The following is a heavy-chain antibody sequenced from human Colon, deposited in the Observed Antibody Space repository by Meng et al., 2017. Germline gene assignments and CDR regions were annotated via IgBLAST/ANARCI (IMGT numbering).Heavy chain of an antibody. V-gene: IGHV4-31*01. CDR3: ARVRRSGDDFDY. Sequence: LQESGPGLVKPSQTLSLTCTVSGGSISTGGYYWSWIRQLPGKGLEWIGYIYYSGSTYYNPSLRSLVSISVDTSKNQFSLRLTSVTAADTAVYYCARVRRSGDDFDYWGQGTLVTVSS. CDR2: IYYSGST. J-gene: IGHJ4*02. CDR1: GGSISTGGYY. D-gene: IGHD1-26*01.